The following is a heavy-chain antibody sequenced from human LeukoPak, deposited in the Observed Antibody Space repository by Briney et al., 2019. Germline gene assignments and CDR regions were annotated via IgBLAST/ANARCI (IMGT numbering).Heavy chain of an antibody. J-gene: IGHJ6*02. CDR2: TYYRSKWYN. CDR3: ARSSCSSTSCPAYGMDV. V-gene: IGHV6-1*01. D-gene: IGHD2-2*01. Sequence: SQTLSLTCAISGDSVSSNSAAWNWIRQSPSRCLEWLGRTYYRSKWYNDYAVSVRSRITINPDTSKNQFSLQLNSVTPEDTAVYYCARSSCSSTSCPAYGMDVWGQGTTVTVSS. CDR1: GDSVSSNSAA.